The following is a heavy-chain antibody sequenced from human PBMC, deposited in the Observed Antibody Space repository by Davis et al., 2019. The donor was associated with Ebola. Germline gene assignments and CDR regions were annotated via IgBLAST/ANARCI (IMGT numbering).Heavy chain of an antibody. CDR1: GFTFSSYS. D-gene: IGHD6-6*01. V-gene: IGHV3-21*01. CDR3: ARDPGYSSSSFDY. CDR2: ISSSSSYI. J-gene: IGHJ4*02. Sequence: GESLKISCAASGFTFSSYSMNWVRQAPGKGLEWVSSISSSSSYIYYADSVKGRFTISRDNSKNTLYLQMNSLRAEDTAVYYCARDPGYSSSSFDYWGQGTLVTVSS.